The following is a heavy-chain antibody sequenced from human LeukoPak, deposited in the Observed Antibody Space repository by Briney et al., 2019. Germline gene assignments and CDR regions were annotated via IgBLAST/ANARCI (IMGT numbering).Heavy chain of an antibody. D-gene: IGHD1-26*01. CDR2: IKQDGSEK. CDR3: AREGQSYYYYYYGMDV. J-gene: IGHJ6*02. CDR1: GLTFSSYW. Sequence: GGSLRLSCAASGLTFSSYWMSWVRQAPGKGLQWVANIKQDGSEKYYVDSVKGRFTISRDNAKNSLYLQMNSLRAEDTAVYYCAREGQSYYYYYYGMDVWGQGTTVTVSS. V-gene: IGHV3-7*01.